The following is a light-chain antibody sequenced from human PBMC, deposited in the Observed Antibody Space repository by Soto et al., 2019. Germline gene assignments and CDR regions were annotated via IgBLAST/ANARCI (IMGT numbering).Light chain of an antibody. V-gene: IGKV1-5*03. Sequence: DIQMTQYPSTLSASVGDRVTITCRASQSISSWLAWYQQKPGKAPKLLIYKASSLESGVPSRFSGSGSGTEFTLTISSRQPDDFATYYCQQYNSYPLTFGGGTKVEIK. CDR1: QSISSW. CDR2: KAS. CDR3: QQYNSYPLT. J-gene: IGKJ4*01.